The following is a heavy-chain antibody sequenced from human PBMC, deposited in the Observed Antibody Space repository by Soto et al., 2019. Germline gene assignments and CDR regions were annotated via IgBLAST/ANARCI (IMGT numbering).Heavy chain of an antibody. Sequence: QVQLVESGGGVVQPGRSLRLSCAASGFTFSSYGMHWVRQAPGKGLEWVAVIWYDGSNKYYADSVKGRFTISRDNSQNPLYLQMNSLRAEDTAVYYCARDLSTFYYGMDVWGQGTTVTVSS. V-gene: IGHV3-33*01. CDR1: GFTFSSYG. CDR3: ARDLSTFYYGMDV. CDR2: IWYDGSNK. J-gene: IGHJ6*02.